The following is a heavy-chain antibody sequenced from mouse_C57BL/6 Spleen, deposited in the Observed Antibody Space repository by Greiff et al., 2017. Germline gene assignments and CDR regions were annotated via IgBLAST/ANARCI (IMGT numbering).Heavy chain of an antibody. CDR1: GYAFSSSW. CDR3: ATSCYGNYDCAIDY. V-gene: IGHV1-82*01. CDR2: LYPGDGGT. D-gene: IGHD2-1*01. Sequence: QVQLQQSGPELVKPGASVKISCKASGYAFSSSWMNWVKQRPGKGLEWIGRLYPGDGGTHYNGKFKGKATLTADKSSSTAYMRLSSLTSEDSAVYFCATSCYGNYDCAIDYWGQGTSVTVSS. J-gene: IGHJ4*01.